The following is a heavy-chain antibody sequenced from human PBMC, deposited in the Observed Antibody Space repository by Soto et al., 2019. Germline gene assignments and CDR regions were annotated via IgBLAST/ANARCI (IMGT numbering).Heavy chain of an antibody. CDR2: IYFTGSP. J-gene: IGHJ4*02. Sequence: SETLSLTCNVSGDSINNNRYYWGWIRQSPGTGLEWIASIYFTGSPQSNPSLRSRITISVDTTKNHFSLQLRSVTAADTAIYYFTLQSHTHPRTVDYWGQGIRVTVS. CDR3: TLQSHTHPRTVDY. CDR1: GDSINNNRYY. V-gene: IGHV4-39*01. D-gene: IGHD4-4*01.